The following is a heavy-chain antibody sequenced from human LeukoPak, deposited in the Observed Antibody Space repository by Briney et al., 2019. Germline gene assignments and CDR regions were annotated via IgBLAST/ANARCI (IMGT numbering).Heavy chain of an antibody. D-gene: IGHD3-22*01. CDR1: GDSLSSNSVA. CDR2: TYYRSKWYN. Sequence: SQTLSLTCAISGDSLSSNSVAWNWVRQSPSRGLEWLGRTYYRSKWYNDYAVSVKSRITINPDASKNQFSLHLNSVTPEDTAVYYCARLRESFTMMENFDYWGQGTLVTVSS. V-gene: IGHV6-1*01. CDR3: ARLRESFTMMENFDY. J-gene: IGHJ4*02.